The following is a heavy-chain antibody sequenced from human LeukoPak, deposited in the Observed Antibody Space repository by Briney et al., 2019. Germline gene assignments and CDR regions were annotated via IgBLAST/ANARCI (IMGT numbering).Heavy chain of an antibody. J-gene: IGHJ5*02. CDR3: ARALDYYGSGSYYNWDNWFDP. Sequence: SVKVSCKASGGTFSSYAISWVRQAPGQGLEWMGGIIPTFGTANYAQKFQGRVTITADESTSTAYMELSSLRSEDTAVYYCARALDYYGSGSYYNWDNWFDPWGQGTLVTVSS. D-gene: IGHD3-10*01. CDR2: IIPTFGTA. V-gene: IGHV1-69*13. CDR1: GGTFSSYA.